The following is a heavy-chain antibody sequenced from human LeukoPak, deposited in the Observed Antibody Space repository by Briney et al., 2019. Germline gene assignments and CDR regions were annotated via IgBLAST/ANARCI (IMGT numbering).Heavy chain of an antibody. V-gene: IGHV4-34*01. Sequence: GSLRLSCAASGFTFSDYYMSWIRQPPGKGLEWIGEINHSGSTNYNPSLKSRVTISVDTSKNQFSLKLSSVTAADTAVYYCARGSLGSSWYNWFDPWGQGTLVTVSS. CDR3: ARGSLGSSWYNWFDP. CDR2: INHSGST. J-gene: IGHJ5*02. CDR1: GFTFSDYY. D-gene: IGHD6-13*01.